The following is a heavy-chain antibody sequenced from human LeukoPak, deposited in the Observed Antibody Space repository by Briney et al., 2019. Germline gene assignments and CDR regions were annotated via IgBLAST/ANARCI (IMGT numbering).Heavy chain of an antibody. D-gene: IGHD3-3*01. J-gene: IGHJ5*02. CDR2: VYYGGRT. CDR1: GGPISSSSYY. Sequence: SETLSLTCTVSGGPISSSSYYWGWIRQPPGKGLEWIGSVYYGGRTYYNPSLKSRVTILVDTSKNQFSLKLTSVTAADTAVYYCARAVTIFGAVTKFDPWGQGTLVTVSS. CDR3: ARAVTIFGAVTKFDP. V-gene: IGHV4-39*07.